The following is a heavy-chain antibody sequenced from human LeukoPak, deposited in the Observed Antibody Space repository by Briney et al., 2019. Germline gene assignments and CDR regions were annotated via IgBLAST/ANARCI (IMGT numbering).Heavy chain of an antibody. CDR2: IFHIGGT. CDR3: ARAGGAMVTLDY. D-gene: IGHD5-18*01. J-gene: IGHJ4*02. Sequence: SETLSLTCAVSGGSIITNNWWHWIRLSPGKGLEWIGEIFHIGGTNYNPSLKSRVTISVDTSKNQFSLKLSSVTAADTAVYYCARAGGAMVTLDYWGQGTLVTVSS. V-gene: IGHV4-4*02. CDR1: GGSIITNNW.